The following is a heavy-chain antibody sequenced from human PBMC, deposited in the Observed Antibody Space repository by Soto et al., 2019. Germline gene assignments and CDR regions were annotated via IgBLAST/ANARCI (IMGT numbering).Heavy chain of an antibody. CDR1: GGSISSSNW. CDR2: IYHSGSI. J-gene: IGHJ6*02. V-gene: IGHV4-4*02. CDR3: ARVEGDAEYGSGSYAGGMDV. D-gene: IGHD3-10*01. Sequence: SETLSLTCAVSGGSISSSNWWSWVLEPPGKGLEWIGEIYHSGSINYNPSLKSRVTISVYKSKNKFSLKLSSVTAADTAVYYCARVEGDAEYGSGSYAGGMDVWGQGTTVTVSS.